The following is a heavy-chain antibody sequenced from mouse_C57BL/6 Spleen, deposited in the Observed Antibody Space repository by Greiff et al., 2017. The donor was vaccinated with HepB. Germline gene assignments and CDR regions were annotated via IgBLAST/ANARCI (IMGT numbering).Heavy chain of an antibody. J-gene: IGHJ3*01. CDR2: IYPGNSDT. CDR1: GYTFTSYW. D-gene: IGHD1-1*01. CDR3: TPITTVVEEFAY. Sequence: EVQLQESGTVLARPGASVKMSCKTSGYTFTSYWMHWVKQRPGQGLEWIGAIYPGNSDTSYNQKFKGKAKLTAVTSASTAYMELSSLTNEDSAVYYCTPITTVVEEFAYWGQGTLVTVSA. V-gene: IGHV1-5*01.